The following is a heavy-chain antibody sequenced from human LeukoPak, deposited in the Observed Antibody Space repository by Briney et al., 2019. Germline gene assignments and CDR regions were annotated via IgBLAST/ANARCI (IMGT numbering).Heavy chain of an antibody. J-gene: IGHJ4*02. CDR2: ISSSSSYI. CDR3: ARDKELQNFDC. Sequence: PGGSLRLSCAASGFTFSSYTMNWVCQAPGKGLEWVSSISSSSSYIYYADSLKGRFTISRDNAKNSLYLQMNSLRAEDTAVYYCARDKELQNFDCWGQGTLVTVSS. V-gene: IGHV3-21*01. D-gene: IGHD3-10*01. CDR1: GFTFSSYT.